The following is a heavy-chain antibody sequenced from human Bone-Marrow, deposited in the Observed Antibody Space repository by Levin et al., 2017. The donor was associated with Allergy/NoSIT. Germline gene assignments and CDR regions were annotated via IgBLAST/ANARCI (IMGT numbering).Heavy chain of an antibody. V-gene: IGHV3-7*01. CDR1: GFTFSSYW. J-gene: IGHJ6*03. D-gene: IGHD3-16*01. CDR2: IKQDGSEK. CDR3: ARDGDDWDYYYYMDV. Sequence: ETLSLTCAASGFTFSSYWMSWVRQAPGKGLEWVANIKQDGSEKYYVDSVKGRFTISRDNAKNSLYLQMNSLRAEDTAVYYCARDGDDWDYYYYMDVWGKGTTVTVSS.